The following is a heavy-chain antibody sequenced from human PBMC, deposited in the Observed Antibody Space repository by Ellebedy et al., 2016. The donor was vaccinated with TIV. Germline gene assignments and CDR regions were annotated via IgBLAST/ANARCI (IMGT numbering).Heavy chain of an antibody. Sequence: ASVKVSCXASGYTFTSYGISWVRQAPGQGLEWMGWISAYNGNTNYAQKLQGRVTMTTDTSTSTAYMELSSLRSEDTAVYYCARTYYDFWSGSLRNAFDIWGQGTMVTVSS. J-gene: IGHJ3*02. CDR2: ISAYNGNT. V-gene: IGHV1-18*01. D-gene: IGHD3-3*01. CDR3: ARTYYDFWSGSLRNAFDI. CDR1: GYTFTSYG.